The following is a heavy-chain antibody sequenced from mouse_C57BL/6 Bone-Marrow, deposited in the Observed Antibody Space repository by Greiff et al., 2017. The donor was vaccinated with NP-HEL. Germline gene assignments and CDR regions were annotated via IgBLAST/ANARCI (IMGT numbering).Heavy chain of an antibody. V-gene: IGHV1-55*01. D-gene: IGHD2-4*01. CDR1: GYTFTSYW. CDR2: IYPGSGST. CDR3: ARAIDYDVGFAY. J-gene: IGHJ3*01. Sequence: QVQLQQPGAELVKPGASVKMSCKASGYTFTSYWITWVKQRPGQGLAWIGDIYPGSGSTNYNEKFKSKATLTVDTSSSTAYMQLSRLTSEDSAVDYCARAIDYDVGFAYWGQGTLVTVSA.